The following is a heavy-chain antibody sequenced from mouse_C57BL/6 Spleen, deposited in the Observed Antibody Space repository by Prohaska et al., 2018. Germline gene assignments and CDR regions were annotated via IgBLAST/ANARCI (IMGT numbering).Heavy chain of an antibody. Sequence: EVKLLQSGGGLVQPGGSLKLSCAASGIDFSRYWMSWVRRAPGKGLEWIGEINPDSSTINYAPSLKDKFIISRDNAKNTLYLQMSKGRSEDTALYYSASPNWDWYFDVWGTETTVTVSS. CDR2: INPDSSTI. D-gene: IGHD4-1*01. J-gene: IGHJ1*03. CDR3: ASPNWDWYFDV. CDR1: GIDFSRYW. V-gene: IGHV4-1*01.